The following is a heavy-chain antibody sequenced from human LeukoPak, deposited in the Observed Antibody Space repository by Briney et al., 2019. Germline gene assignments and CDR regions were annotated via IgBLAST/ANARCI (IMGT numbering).Heavy chain of an antibody. D-gene: IGHD3-10*01. CDR2: INPSSGGT. CDR1: GYIFTAYY. CDR3: ASPSNYGSGSQLNY. Sequence: ASVKVSCKASGYIFTAYYMHWVRQAPGQGLEWMGWINPSSGGTNYAQKFQGRVIMTRDTSISTAHMELSRLRSDDTAVYYCASPSNYGSGSQLNYWGQGTLVTVSS. J-gene: IGHJ4*02. V-gene: IGHV1-2*02.